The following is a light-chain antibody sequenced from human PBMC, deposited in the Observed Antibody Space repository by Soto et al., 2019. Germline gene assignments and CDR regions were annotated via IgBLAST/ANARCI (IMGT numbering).Light chain of an antibody. Sequence: DIQMTQSPSSLSASVGDRVTITCRASQSISTYLNWYQQKPGKAPKYLIYGASSLQSGVPSRFSGSGSGTDFTLTISSLQPEDFATYYCQQSYSTPPTFGQGNKVEIK. CDR2: GAS. CDR1: QSISTY. CDR3: QQSYSTPPT. V-gene: IGKV1-39*01. J-gene: IGKJ1*01.